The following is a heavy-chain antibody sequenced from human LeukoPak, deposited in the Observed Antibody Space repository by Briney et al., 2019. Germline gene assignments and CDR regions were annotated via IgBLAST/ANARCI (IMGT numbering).Heavy chain of an antibody. CDR2: IYYSGST. CDR1: GGSISSSSYY. CDR3: ARYAYLEYYFDY. J-gene: IGHJ4*02. D-gene: IGHD2-8*01. V-gene: IGHV4-39*07. Sequence: PSETLSLTCTVSGGSISSSSYYWGWIRQPPGKGLEWIGSIYYSGSTYYNPSLKSRVTISVDTSKNQFSLKLSSVTAADTAVYYCARYAYLEYYFDYWGQGTLVTVSS.